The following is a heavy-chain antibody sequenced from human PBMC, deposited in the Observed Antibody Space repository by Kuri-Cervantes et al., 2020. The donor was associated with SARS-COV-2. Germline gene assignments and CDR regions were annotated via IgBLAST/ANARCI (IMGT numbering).Heavy chain of an antibody. CDR2: ISSSSSYI. J-gene: IGHJ6*03. CDR3: ARDHQYYDFWSGYFGTEGSYYYYYMDV. D-gene: IGHD3-3*01. Sequence: GGSLRLSCAASGFTFSSYSMNWVRQAPGKGLEWVSSISSSSSYIYYADSVKGRFTISRDNAKNSLYLQMNSLRAEDTAVYYCARDHQYYDFWSGYFGTEGSYYYYYMDVWGKGTTVTVSS. V-gene: IGHV3-21*01. CDR1: GFTFSSYS.